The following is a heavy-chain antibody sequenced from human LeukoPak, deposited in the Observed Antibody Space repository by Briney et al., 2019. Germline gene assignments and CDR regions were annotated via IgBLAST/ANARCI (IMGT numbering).Heavy chain of an antibody. Sequence: SETLSLTCTVSGGSISSSSYYWGWIRQPPGKGLEWIGSIYYSGSTYYNPSLKSRVTISVDTSKNQFSLKLSSVTAADTAVYYCARGSITMVRGYNWFDPXXXGTLVTVSS. D-gene: IGHD3-10*01. CDR3: ARGSITMVRGYNWFDP. CDR2: IYYSGST. CDR1: GGSISSSSYY. J-gene: IGHJ5*02. V-gene: IGHV4-39*07.